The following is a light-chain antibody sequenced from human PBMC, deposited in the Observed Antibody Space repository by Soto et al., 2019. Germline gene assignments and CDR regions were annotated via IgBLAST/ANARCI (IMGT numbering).Light chain of an antibody. V-gene: IGKV1-5*01. Sequence: DVQMTQTQYTLSASVVDTVTVTCRASQSVSGWLAWYQQKPGEAPKLLIYDASALPRGVPSRFSGSGSGTEFTLTISSLQPDDFATYYCQQYNSYSWTFGQGSIVDVK. CDR2: DAS. CDR3: QQYNSYSWT. J-gene: IGKJ1*01. CDR1: QSVSGW.